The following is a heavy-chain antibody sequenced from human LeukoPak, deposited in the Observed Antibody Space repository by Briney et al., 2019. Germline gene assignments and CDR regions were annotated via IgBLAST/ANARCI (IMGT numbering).Heavy chain of an antibody. CDR2: INPNDGDT. Sequence: ASAKVSCKASGYTFTDYYMHWVRQAPGQGFEWMGWINPNDGDTNYAQKFQGRVTMTRDTSISTAHMEVSRLRSDDTAVYYCARANFLYCSSSTCLFDYWGQETLVTVSS. CDR3: ARANFLYCSSSTCLFDY. D-gene: IGHD2-2*01. CDR1: GYTFTDYY. J-gene: IGHJ4*02. V-gene: IGHV1-2*02.